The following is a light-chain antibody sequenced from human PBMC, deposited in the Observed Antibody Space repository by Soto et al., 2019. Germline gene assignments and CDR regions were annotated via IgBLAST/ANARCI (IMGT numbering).Light chain of an antibody. CDR1: QSISSH. Sequence: EIVLTQSPATLSLSPGERATLSCRASQSISSHLGWYQQKLGQAPRLLIYDASNRATGIPARFSGSGSGTDFTLTISSLEPEDFAVYYCQQRPNWPLTFGGGTRVEIK. CDR3: QQRPNWPLT. V-gene: IGKV3-11*01. CDR2: DAS. J-gene: IGKJ4*01.